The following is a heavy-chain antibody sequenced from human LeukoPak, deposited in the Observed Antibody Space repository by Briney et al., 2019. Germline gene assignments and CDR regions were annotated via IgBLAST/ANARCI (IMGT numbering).Heavy chain of an antibody. Sequence: QPGGSLRLSCAASGFTFNTYEMNWVRQAPGKGLEGVSYITSSGSTIYYADYVKGRFTISRDNGKNSLYLQMNSLRAEDTAVYYCARGGWNYVFNYWGQGTLVTVSS. CDR1: GFTFNTYE. CDR3: ARGGWNYVFNY. CDR2: ITSSGSTI. D-gene: IGHD1-7*01. J-gene: IGHJ4*02. V-gene: IGHV3-48*03.